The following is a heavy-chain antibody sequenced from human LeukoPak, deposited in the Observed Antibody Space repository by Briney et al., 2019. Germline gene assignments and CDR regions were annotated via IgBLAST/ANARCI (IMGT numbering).Heavy chain of an antibody. Sequence: ASMKVSCKASGYTFTNYGISWVRQAPGQGLAWMGWISGYNGNTNYAQNLQGRVTVTTDTSTSTAYMELRSLRSDDTAVYYCARWSGGSDWLYHYGMDVWGQGTTVTVSS. J-gene: IGHJ6*02. D-gene: IGHD6-19*01. CDR3: ARWSGGSDWLYHYGMDV. CDR2: ISGYNGNT. CDR1: GYTFTNYG. V-gene: IGHV1-18*01.